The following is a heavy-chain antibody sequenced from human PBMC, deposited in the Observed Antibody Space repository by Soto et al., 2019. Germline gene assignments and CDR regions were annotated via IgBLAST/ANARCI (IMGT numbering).Heavy chain of an antibody. J-gene: IGHJ6*03. CDR1: GGTFSSYA. D-gene: IGHD4-17*01. V-gene: IGHV1-69*13. CDR3: ARSTLRVTSYYYYYMDV. CDR2: IIPIFGTA. Sequence: SVKVSCKAPGGTFSSYAISWVRQAPGQGLEWMGGIIPIFGTAKYAQKFQGRVTITADESTSTGYMELSSVTAADTAVYYCARSTLRVTSYYYYYMDVWGTGTTVTVSS.